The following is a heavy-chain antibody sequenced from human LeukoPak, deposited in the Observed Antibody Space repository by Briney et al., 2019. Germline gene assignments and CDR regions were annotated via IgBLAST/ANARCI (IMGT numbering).Heavy chain of an antibody. D-gene: IGHD2-8*01. CDR1: GYTLTGPY. CDR3: ARVEYCIKCVCVTFDY. J-gene: IGHJ4*02. V-gene: IGHV1-2*02. CDR2: INPNSGGT. Sequence: ASVKVSCKASGYTLTGPYIHWIRQAPGQGREGVGWINPNSGGTKYAQKFQGRVTMTRDTYINTAYMELSRLRSDDTAVYYCARVEYCIKCVCVTFDYWGQGTLVTVST.